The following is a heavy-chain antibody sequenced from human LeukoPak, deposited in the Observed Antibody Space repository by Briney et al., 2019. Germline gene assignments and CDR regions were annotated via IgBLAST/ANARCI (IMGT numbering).Heavy chain of an antibody. V-gene: IGHV4-38-2*02. CDR3: ARGYSSSWDARVAFDI. J-gene: IGHJ3*02. CDR1: GYSISSGYY. CDR2: IYHSGST. Sequence: SETLSLTCTVSGYSISSGYYWGWIRQPPGKGLEWIGSIYHSGSTYYNPSLKSRVTISVDTSKNQFSLKLSSVTAADTAVYYCARGYSSSWDARVAFDIWGQGTMVTVSS. D-gene: IGHD6-13*01.